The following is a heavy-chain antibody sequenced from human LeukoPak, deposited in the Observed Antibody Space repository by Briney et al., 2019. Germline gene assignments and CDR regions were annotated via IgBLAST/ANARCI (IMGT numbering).Heavy chain of an antibody. CDR1: GFTVSSNS. V-gene: IGHV3-53*01. CDR3: ARTRPGYSSSWYTYYYYYYMDV. D-gene: IGHD6-13*01. CDR2: IYSDNT. Sequence: GGSLRLSCTVSGFTVSSNSMSWVRQAPGKGLEWVSFIYSDNTHYSDSVKGRFTISRDNSKNTLYLQMNSLRAEDTAVYYCARTRPGYSSSWYTYYYYYYMDVWSKGTTVTVSS. J-gene: IGHJ6*03.